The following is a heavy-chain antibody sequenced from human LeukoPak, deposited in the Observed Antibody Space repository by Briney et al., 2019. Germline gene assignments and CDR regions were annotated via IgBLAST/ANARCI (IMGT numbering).Heavy chain of an antibody. Sequence: GRSLRLSCAASGFTFSSYGMHWVRQAPGKGLEWVAVISYDGSNKYYADSVKGRFTISRDNSKYTLYLQMNSLRAEDTAVYYCASSWAYFDSWGQGTLVTVSS. J-gene: IGHJ4*02. V-gene: IGHV3-30*03. CDR2: ISYDGSNK. D-gene: IGHD6-13*01. CDR3: ASSWAYFDS. CDR1: GFTFSSYG.